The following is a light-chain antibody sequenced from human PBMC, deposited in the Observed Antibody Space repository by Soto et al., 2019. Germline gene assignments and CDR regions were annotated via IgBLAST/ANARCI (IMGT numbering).Light chain of an antibody. J-gene: IGKJ1*01. CDR2: MAS. V-gene: IGKV1-5*03. CDR3: QQYSSYSPWT. CDR1: QSIDSY. Sequence: DIQMTQSPSTLSASVGDRVIITCRASQSIDSYLAWYQQKPGKAPNVLIYMASSLESGVPSRFSGSGSGTEFTLTISRLQPEDFATYYCQQYSSYSPWTFGQGTKVEIK.